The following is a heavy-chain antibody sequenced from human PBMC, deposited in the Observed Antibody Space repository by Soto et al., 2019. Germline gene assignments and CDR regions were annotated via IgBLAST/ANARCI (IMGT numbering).Heavy chain of an antibody. D-gene: IGHD6-13*01. CDR3: ARQAGSSSWYLNPLPNYYYYGMDV. Sequence: SETLSLTCTVSGGSISSSSYYWGWIRQPPGKGLEWIGSIYYSGSTYYNPSLKSRVTISVDTSKNQFSLKLSSVTAADTAVYYCARQAGSSSWYLNPLPNYYYYGMDVWGQGTTVT. CDR1: GGSISSSSYY. CDR2: IYYSGST. J-gene: IGHJ6*02. V-gene: IGHV4-39*01.